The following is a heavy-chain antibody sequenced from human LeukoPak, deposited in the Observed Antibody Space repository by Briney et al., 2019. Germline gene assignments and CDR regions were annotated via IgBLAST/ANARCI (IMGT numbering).Heavy chain of an antibody. D-gene: IGHD3-9*01. CDR1: GGSISSGNW. Sequence: SETLSLTCAVSGGSISSGNWWSWVRQPPGKGLEWIGEIYHSGSTNYNPSLKSRVTISVDTSKNQFSLKLSSVTAADTAVYYCARLYYDILTGHKPFDYWGQGTLVTVSS. J-gene: IGHJ4*02. CDR3: ARLYYDILTGHKPFDY. CDR2: IYHSGST. V-gene: IGHV4-4*02.